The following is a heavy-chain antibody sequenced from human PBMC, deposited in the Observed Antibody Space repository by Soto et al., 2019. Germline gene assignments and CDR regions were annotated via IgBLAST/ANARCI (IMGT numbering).Heavy chain of an antibody. Sequence: QAQLVQSGAEVKKPVASANISCKASGYTFTRYNIHWVRQAAGQGLEWMGIIDTRGGSADYTQRFQGRVTMNRDTSTGTVYMELSSLGSEYTAVYYCASDLPRDLVRGSFDIWGQGTMVTVSS. D-gene: IGHD3-10*01. CDR3: ASDLPRDLVRGSFDI. V-gene: IGHV1-46*01. CDR2: IDTRGGSA. CDR1: GYTFTRYN. J-gene: IGHJ3*02.